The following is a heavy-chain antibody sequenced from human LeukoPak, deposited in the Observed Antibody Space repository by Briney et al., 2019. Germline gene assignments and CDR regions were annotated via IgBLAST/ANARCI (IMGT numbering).Heavy chain of an antibody. V-gene: IGHV4-34*09. CDR3: AREYRAARPFLYFDY. D-gene: IGHD6-6*01. Sequence: SETLSLTCAVYGGSFSGYYWSWIRQPPGKGLEWIGYIYYSGSTYYNPSLKSRVTISVDTSKNQFSLKLSSVTAVDTAVYYCAREYRAARPFLYFDYWGQGTLVTVSS. J-gene: IGHJ4*02. CDR1: GGSFSGYY. CDR2: IYYSGST.